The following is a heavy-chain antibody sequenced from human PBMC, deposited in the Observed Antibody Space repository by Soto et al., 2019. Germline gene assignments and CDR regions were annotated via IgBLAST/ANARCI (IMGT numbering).Heavy chain of an antibody. CDR2: IYWDDDK. V-gene: IGHV2-5*02. Sequence: STMKESGPTLVRPTQTLTLTCTFSGFSLSTTGVGVGWIRQPPGKALEGLALIYWDDDKRYNPSLKSRLTXXXXXXXXXVXLXXXXXXXXXXXTYXXAXSXRVCGLGRERANYFDPWGQGTLVTVSS. J-gene: IGHJ5*02. CDR3: AXSXRVCGLGRERANYFDP. D-gene: IGHD3-16*01. CDR1: GFSLSTTGVG.